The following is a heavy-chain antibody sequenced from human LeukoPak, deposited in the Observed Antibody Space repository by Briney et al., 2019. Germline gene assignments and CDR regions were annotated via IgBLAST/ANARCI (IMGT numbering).Heavy chain of an antibody. J-gene: IGHJ4*02. CDR1: GFTFSSYA. CDR2: IGGSGSST. CDR3: AKDGRYYDSSGYYYNYFDY. V-gene: IGHV3-23*01. D-gene: IGHD3-22*01. Sequence: GGSLRLSCAASGFTFSSYAMNWVRQAPGKGLDWVSAIGGSGSSTYYADSVKGRFTISRDNSKNTLYLQMNSLRAEDTAVYYCAKDGRYYDSSGYYYNYFDYWGQGTLVTVSS.